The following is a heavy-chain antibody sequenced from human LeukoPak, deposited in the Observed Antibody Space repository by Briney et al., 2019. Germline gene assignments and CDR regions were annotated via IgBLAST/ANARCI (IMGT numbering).Heavy chain of an antibody. V-gene: IGHV3-21*04. CDR1: GFTFSSYS. D-gene: IGHD2-2*02. CDR2: ISSSSSYI. Sequence: GGSLRLSCAASGFTFSSYSMNWVRQAPGKGLEWVSSISSSSSYIYYADSVKGRFIISRDNSKNTLYLQMNSLRAEDTAVYYCAKGRYCSSTSCYSSPPDYWGQGTLVTVSS. CDR3: AKGRYCSSTSCYSSPPDY. J-gene: IGHJ4*02.